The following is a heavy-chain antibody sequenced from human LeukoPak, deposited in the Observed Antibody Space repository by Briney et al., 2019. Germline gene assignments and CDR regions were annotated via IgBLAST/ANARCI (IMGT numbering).Heavy chain of an antibody. J-gene: IGHJ6*03. V-gene: IGHV3-30*02. CDR1: GFTFDNHG. Sequence: GGSLRLSCAASGFTFDNHGMHWVRQAPGKGLEWVAYIRYDGTNKYYGDSVKGRFTISRDNSGSTLDLEMSSLGPEDTAVYYCARGYCSSTSCYRLNYYYYMDVWGKGTTVTVSS. CDR2: IRYDGTNK. CDR3: ARGYCSSTSCYRLNYYYYMDV. D-gene: IGHD2-2*02.